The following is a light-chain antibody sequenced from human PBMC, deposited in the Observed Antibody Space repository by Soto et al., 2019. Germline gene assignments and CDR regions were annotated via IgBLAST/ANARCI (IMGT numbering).Light chain of an antibody. CDR2: AAS. Sequence: DLQLTQSPSFLSASVGDRVTITCRASQGISSYLAWYQQKPGKAPKLLIYAASTLQSGVPSRFSGSGSGTEFTLTISSLQPEDFATYYCQQLNSYPQFTFGPGTKVDIK. V-gene: IGKV1-9*01. J-gene: IGKJ3*01. CDR3: QQLNSYPQFT. CDR1: QGISSY.